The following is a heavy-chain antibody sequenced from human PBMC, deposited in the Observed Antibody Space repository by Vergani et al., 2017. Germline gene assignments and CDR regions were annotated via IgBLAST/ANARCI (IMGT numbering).Heavy chain of an antibody. CDR1: GGSISSSSYY. V-gene: IGHV4-39*01. Sequence: QLQLQESGPGLVKPSETLSLTCTVSGGSISSSSYYWGWIRQPPGKGLEWFGSIYYIGSTYYNPSLKSRVTISVDTSKNQFSLKLSSVTAADTAVYYCARLRANYYDSSGYSDYWGQGTLVTVSS. D-gene: IGHD3-22*01. CDR2: IYYIGST. J-gene: IGHJ4*02. CDR3: ARLRANYYDSSGYSDY.